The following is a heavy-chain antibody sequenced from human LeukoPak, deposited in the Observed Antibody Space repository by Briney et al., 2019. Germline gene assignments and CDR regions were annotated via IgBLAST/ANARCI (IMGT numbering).Heavy chain of an antibody. CDR2: IIPIFGTA. V-gene: IGHV1-69*05. J-gene: IGHJ4*02. CDR1: GGTFSSYA. D-gene: IGHD3-22*01. CDR3: ARDGKYYYDSSGYSSIDY. Sequence: SPKVSCKASGGTFSSYAISWVRQAPGQGLEWMGRIIPIFGTANYAQKFQGRFTITTDESTSTAYMELSTLRSEETAVYYCARDGKYYYDSSGYSSIDYWGQGTLVTVSS.